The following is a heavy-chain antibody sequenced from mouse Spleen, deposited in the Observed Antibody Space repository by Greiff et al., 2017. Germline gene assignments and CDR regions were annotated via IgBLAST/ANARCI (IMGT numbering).Heavy chain of an antibody. J-gene: IGHJ4*01. CDR1: GYSITSGYY. Sequence: EVKVEESGPGLVKPSQSLSLTCSVTGYSITSGYYWNWIRQFPGNKLEWMGYISYDGSNNYNPSLKNRISITRDTSKNQFFLKLNSVTTEDTATYYCARETRFYAMDYWGQGTSVTVSS. V-gene: IGHV3-6*01. CDR2: ISYDGSN. CDR3: ARETRFYAMDY. D-gene: IGHD2-13*01.